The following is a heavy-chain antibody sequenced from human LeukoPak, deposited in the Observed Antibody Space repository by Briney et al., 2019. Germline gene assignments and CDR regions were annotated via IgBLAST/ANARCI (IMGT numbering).Heavy chain of an antibody. CDR3: ARGALGYCSSTSCYHWFDP. CDR2: IIPIFGTA. CDR1: GGTFSSYA. J-gene: IGHJ5*02. D-gene: IGHD2-2*01. Sequence: SVKVSCKASGGTFSSYAISWVRQAPGQGLEWMGGIIPIFGTANYAQKFQGRVTITTDESTSTAYMELSSLRSEDTAVYYCARGALGYCSSTSCYHWFDPWGQGTLVTVSS. V-gene: IGHV1-69*05.